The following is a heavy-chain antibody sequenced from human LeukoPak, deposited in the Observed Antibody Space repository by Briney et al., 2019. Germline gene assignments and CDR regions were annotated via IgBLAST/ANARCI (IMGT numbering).Heavy chain of an antibody. CDR1: GGSISSGGYY. D-gene: IGHD5-12*01. Sequence: SETLSLTCTVSGGSISSGGYYWSWIRQPPGKGLEWIGYIYHSGSTYYNPSLKSRVTISVDRSKNQFSLKLSSVTAADTAVYYCARGSGYGFFDYWGQGTLVTVSS. CDR3: ARGSGYGFFDY. V-gene: IGHV4-30-2*01. CDR2: IYHSGST. J-gene: IGHJ4*02.